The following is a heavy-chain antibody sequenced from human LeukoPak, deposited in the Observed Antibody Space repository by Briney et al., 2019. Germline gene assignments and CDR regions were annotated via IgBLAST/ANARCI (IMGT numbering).Heavy chain of an antibody. D-gene: IGHD3-22*01. V-gene: IGHV4-31*03. Sequence: NPSETLSLTCTVSGGSISSGDYYWSWIRQHPGKGLEWIGYIYYSGSSYYNPSLKSRVTISVDTSKNQFSLKLSSVTPADTAVYYCARFYDSSGPARNSFDCWGQGTLVTVSS. CDR1: GGSISSGDYY. CDR2: IYYSGSS. CDR3: ARFYDSSGPARNSFDC. J-gene: IGHJ4*02.